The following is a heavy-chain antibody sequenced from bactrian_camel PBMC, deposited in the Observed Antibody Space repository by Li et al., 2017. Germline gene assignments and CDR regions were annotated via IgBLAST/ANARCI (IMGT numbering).Heavy chain of an antibody. J-gene: IGHJ6*01. D-gene: IGHD2*01. CDR3: AARGPYCYTKLSVRDFTY. CDR1: GYTYNRNC. V-gene: IGHV3S40*01. Sequence: DVQLVESGGGSVQAGGSLRLSCAASGYTYNRNCMAWFRQAPGKEREGVARIATGSGNTYYADSVKGRSTISQDNAKNTVYLQMNSLKPEDTAMYYCAARGPYCYTKLSVRDFTYWGQGTQVTVS. CDR2: IATGSGNT.